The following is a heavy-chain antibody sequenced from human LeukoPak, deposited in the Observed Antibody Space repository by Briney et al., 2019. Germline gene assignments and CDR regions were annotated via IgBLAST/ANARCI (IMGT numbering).Heavy chain of an antibody. CDR3: ARSVAANGGGWFDP. D-gene: IGHD2-15*01. J-gene: IGHJ5*02. CDR2: INPNSGDT. CDR1: GYTFTGYY. V-gene: IGHV1-2*02. Sequence: ASVKVSCKASGYTFTGYYMHWVRQAPGQGLEWMGWINPNSGDTNYAQEFQGRVTMTRDTSSSTAYMELSRLRSDDTAVYYCARSVAANGGGWFDPWGQGTLVTVSS.